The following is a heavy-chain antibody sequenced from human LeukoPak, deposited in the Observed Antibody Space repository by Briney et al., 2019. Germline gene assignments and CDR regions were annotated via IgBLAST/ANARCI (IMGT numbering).Heavy chain of an antibody. CDR1: GYTFTSYG. Sequence: ASVKVSCKASGYTFTSYGISWVRQAPGQGLEWMGWISAYNGNTNYAQKLQGRVTMTTDTSTSTAYMELRSLRSDDTAVYYCARGYAASCSSTTCPYFDHWGQGTLVTVSS. D-gene: IGHD2-2*01. V-gene: IGHV1-18*01. CDR3: ARGYAASCSSTTCPYFDH. CDR2: ISAYNGNT. J-gene: IGHJ4*02.